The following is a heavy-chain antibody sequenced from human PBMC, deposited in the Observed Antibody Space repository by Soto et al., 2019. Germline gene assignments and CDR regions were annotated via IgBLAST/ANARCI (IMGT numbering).Heavy chain of an antibody. J-gene: IGHJ6*02. V-gene: IGHV4-39*01. CDR2: IYYSGST. D-gene: IGHD3-10*01. CDR3: ARSQWFGQLLPGYGMDV. Sequence: QLQLQESGPGLVKPSETPSLTCTVSGGSISSSSYYWGWIRQPPGKGLEWIGSIYYSGSTYYNPSLKRRVTISVDTSKNQFSLKLSSVTAADTAVYYCARSQWFGQLLPGYGMDVWGQGTTVTVSS. CDR1: GGSISSSSYY.